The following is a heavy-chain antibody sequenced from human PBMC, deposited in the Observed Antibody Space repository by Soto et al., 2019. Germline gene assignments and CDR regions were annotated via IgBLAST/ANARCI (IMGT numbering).Heavy chain of an antibody. CDR3: ARDSGGSTDAFDI. D-gene: IGHD1-26*01. CDR2: IYSGGST. CDR1: GFTVSSNY. Sequence: GGSLRLSCAASGFTVSSNYMSWVRQAPGKGLEWVSVIYSGGSTYYADSVKGRFTISRGNSKNTLYLQMNSLRAEDTAVYYCARDSGGSTDAFDIWGQGTMVTVSS. J-gene: IGHJ3*02. V-gene: IGHV3-53*01.